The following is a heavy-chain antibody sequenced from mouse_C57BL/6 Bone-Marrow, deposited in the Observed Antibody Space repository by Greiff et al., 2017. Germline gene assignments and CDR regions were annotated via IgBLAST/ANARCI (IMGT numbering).Heavy chain of an antibody. J-gene: IGHJ4*01. D-gene: IGHD2-4*01. Sequence: VHLVESGPGLVQPSQSLSITCTVSGFSLTSYGVHWVRQSPGKGLEWLGVIWSGGSTDYNAAFISRLSISKDNSKSQVFFKMNSLQADDTAIYYCARWGDYCYYAMDYWGQGTSVTVSS. CDR3: ARWGDYCYYAMDY. CDR2: IWSGGST. CDR1: GFSLTSYG. V-gene: IGHV2-2*01.